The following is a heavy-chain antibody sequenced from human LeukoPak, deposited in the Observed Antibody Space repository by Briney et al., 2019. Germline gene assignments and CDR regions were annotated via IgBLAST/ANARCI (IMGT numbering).Heavy chain of an antibody. D-gene: IGHD5-24*01. J-gene: IGHJ4*02. CDR2: VYYSGSA. CDR1: LGSLCRASYY. V-gene: IGHV4-39*01. Sequence: KPPGGPSVTRVDPLGSLCRASYYSGCVRLPPGNWLGFIGSVYYSGSAYYNPSLKSRVTISVDTSKNQFSLELSSVTAADTAVYYCARVGRGGMATPTFDSWGQGILVTVSS. CDR3: ARVGRGGMATPTFDS.